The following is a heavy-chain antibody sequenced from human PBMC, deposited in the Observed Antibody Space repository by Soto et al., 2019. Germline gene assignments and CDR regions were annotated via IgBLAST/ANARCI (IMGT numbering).Heavy chain of an antibody. CDR3: ARLVTAIFWFDP. D-gene: IGHD2-21*02. Sequence: PSETLSLTCTVSGGSISSSSYYLGWIRQPPGKGLEWIGSIYYSGSTYYNPSLKSRVTISVDTSKNQFSLKLSSVTAADTAVYYCARLVTAIFWFDPWGQGTLVTVS. CDR1: GGSISSSSYY. V-gene: IGHV4-39*01. J-gene: IGHJ5*02. CDR2: IYYSGST.